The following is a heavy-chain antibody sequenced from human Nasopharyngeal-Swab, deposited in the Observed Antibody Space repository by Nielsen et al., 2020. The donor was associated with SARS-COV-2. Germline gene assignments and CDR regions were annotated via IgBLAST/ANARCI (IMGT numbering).Heavy chain of an antibody. CDR3: ARLDYYYGSGSYRY. CDR2: IYTSGST. Sequence: SETLSLPCTVSGGSISSYYWSWIRQPAGKGLEWIGRIYTSGSTNYNPSLKSRVTMSVDTSKNQFSLKLSSVTAADTAVYYCARLDYYYGSGSYRYWGQGTLVTVSS. D-gene: IGHD3-10*01. V-gene: IGHV4-4*07. J-gene: IGHJ4*02. CDR1: GGSISSYY.